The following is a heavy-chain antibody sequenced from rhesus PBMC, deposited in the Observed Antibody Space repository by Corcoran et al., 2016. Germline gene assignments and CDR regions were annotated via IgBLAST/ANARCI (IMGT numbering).Heavy chain of an antibody. J-gene: IGHJ4*01. CDR1: GYSISRNY. CDR2: IHGSSGST. D-gene: IGHD3-34*01. Sequence: QVQLQESGPGLVKPSETLSLTFAVSGYSISRNYCSWTRQPPGKGLEWIGYIHGSSGSTYYNPSLKSRVTISTDTSKNQFSLKLSSVTAADTAVYYCARVHDWGDYYFDYWGQGVLVTVSS. V-gene: IGHV4-165*01. CDR3: ARVHDWGDYYFDY.